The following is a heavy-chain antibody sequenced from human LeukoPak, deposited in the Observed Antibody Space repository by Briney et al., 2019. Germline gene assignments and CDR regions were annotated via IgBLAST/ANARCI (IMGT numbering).Heavy chain of an antibody. Sequence: PSETLSLTCAVYGGSFSGYYWSWIRHPPGKGLEWIGEINHSGSTNYNPSLKSRVTISVDTSKNQFSLKLSSVTAADTAVYYCARTGVAVAGTAFDYWGQGTLVTVSS. CDR1: GGSFSGYY. D-gene: IGHD6-19*01. CDR2: INHSGST. J-gene: IGHJ4*02. V-gene: IGHV4-34*01. CDR3: ARTGVAVAGTAFDY.